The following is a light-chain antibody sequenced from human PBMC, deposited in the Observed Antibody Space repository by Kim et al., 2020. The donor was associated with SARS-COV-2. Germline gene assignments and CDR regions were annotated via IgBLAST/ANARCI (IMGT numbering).Light chain of an antibody. V-gene: IGLV2-14*03. CDR1: SSDVGAYND. Sequence: GQSITISCPGTSSDVGAYNDVSWYQHHPGKAPKLMIFDVNNRPSGLSNRFSGSKSGNTASLTISGLQAEDESDYYCSSYATTRSYVFGTGTKVTVL. CDR2: DVN. CDR3: SSYATTRSYV. J-gene: IGLJ1*01.